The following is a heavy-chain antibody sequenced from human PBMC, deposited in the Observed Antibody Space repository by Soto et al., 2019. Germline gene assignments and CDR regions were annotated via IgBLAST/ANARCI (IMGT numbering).Heavy chain of an antibody. CDR1: GYSFTSYW. CDR2: IYPGDSDT. J-gene: IGHJ3*02. Sequence: GESLKISCKGSGYSFTSYWIGWVRQMPGKGLEWMGIIYPGDSDTRYSPSFQGQVTISADKSISTAYLQWSSLKASDTAMYYCARERNSVDDSSGVDAFDIWGQGTMVTVSS. V-gene: IGHV5-51*01. D-gene: IGHD3-22*01. CDR3: ARERNSVDDSSGVDAFDI.